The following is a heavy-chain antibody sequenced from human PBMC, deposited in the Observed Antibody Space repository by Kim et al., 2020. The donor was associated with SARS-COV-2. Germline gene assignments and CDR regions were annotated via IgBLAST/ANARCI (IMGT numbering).Heavy chain of an antibody. V-gene: IGHV3-15*01. CDR3: TTVFMVREDIGSRNPHSYYSGMDV. Sequence: GGSLRLSCAASGFTFSNAWMSWFRPAPWPVLEWVGLIKRKTDGGTTDYAAPVKGRFTISRDDSKNTLYLQMNSMKTEDTAVYYCTTVFMVREDIGSRNPHSYYSGMDVWGQGTTVTVSS. CDR2: IKRKTDGGTT. CDR1: GFTFSNAW. J-gene: IGHJ6*02. D-gene: IGHD3-10*01.